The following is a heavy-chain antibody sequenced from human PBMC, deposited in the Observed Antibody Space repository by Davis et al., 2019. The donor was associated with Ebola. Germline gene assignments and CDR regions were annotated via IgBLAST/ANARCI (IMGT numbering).Heavy chain of an antibody. J-gene: IGHJ5*02. CDR2: ISSSSSTI. V-gene: IGHV3-48*02. CDR3: ARGPYCGGDCYGGWFDP. CDR1: GFTFSSYS. Sequence: GESLKISCAASGFTFSSYSMNWVRQAPGKGLEWVSYISSSSSTIYYADSVKGRFTISRDNAKNSLYLQMNSLRDEDTAVYYCARGPYCGGDCYGGWFDPWGQGTLVTVSS. D-gene: IGHD2-21*01.